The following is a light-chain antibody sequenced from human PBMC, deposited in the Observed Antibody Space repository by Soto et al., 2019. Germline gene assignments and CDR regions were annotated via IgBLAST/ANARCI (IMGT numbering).Light chain of an antibody. CDR3: QHYGSSPET. J-gene: IGKJ1*01. Sequence: EVVMTQSPATLSVSPGERATLSCRASQSVSSNLAWYQQKHGQAPRLLIYGASSRATGIPDRFSGSGSGTDFTLTISRLEPEDFAVYYCQHYGSSPETFGQGTKVDIK. CDR1: QSVSSN. V-gene: IGKV3-20*01. CDR2: GAS.